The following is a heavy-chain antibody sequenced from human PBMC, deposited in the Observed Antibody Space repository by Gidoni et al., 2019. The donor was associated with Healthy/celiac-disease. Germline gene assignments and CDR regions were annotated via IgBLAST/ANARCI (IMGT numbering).Heavy chain of an antibody. CDR3: ARVGDTVMGPTDAFDI. J-gene: IGHJ3*02. CDR2: IHYSGST. V-gene: IGHV4-31*03. Sequence: QVQLQESGPGLVKPSQTLSLTCTVSGGSISSGGYYWSWIRQHPGKGLEWIGYIHYSGSTYYNPSLKSRVTISVDTSKNQLSLKLSSVTAADTAVYYCARVGDTVMGPTDAFDIWGQGTMVTVSS. D-gene: IGHD5-18*01. CDR1: GGSISSGGYY.